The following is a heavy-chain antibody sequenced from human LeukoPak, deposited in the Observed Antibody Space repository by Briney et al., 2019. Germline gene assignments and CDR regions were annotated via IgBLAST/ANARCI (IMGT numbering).Heavy chain of an antibody. Sequence: GGSLRLSCAASGFTFSSYSMNWVRQAPGKGLEWVSYISSSSSAIYYADSVKGRFTISRDNAKNSLYLQMNSLRDEDTAVYYCARGGSSWYRGENWFDPWGQGTLVTVSS. CDR3: ARGGSSWYRGENWFDP. D-gene: IGHD6-13*01. CDR1: GFTFSSYS. CDR2: ISSSSSAI. V-gene: IGHV3-48*02. J-gene: IGHJ5*02.